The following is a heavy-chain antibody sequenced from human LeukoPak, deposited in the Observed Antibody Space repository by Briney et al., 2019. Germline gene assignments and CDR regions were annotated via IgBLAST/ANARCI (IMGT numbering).Heavy chain of an antibody. CDR3: ARRAPYSYEWSTLDY. CDR2: IYYSGST. CDR1: GGSISSYY. J-gene: IGHJ4*02. V-gene: IGHV4-59*08. Sequence: SETLSLTCTVSGGSISSYYWSWIRQPPGKGLEWIGYIYYSGSTHYNPSLKSRVTISVDTSKNQFSLKLSSVTAADTAVYYCARRAPYSYEWSTLDYWGQGTLVTVSS. D-gene: IGHD5-18*01.